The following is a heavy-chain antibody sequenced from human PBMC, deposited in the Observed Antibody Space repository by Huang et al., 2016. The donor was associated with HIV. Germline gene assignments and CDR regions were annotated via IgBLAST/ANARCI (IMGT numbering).Heavy chain of an antibody. CDR1: GYTFNIYG. D-gene: IGHD2-15*01. J-gene: IGHJ4*02. CDR3: AGGREYCSGGSCFQGRYFDY. V-gene: IGHV1-18*01. CDR2: ISAHNGKP. Sequence: QVHLVQSGAEVKKPGASVRVSCKASGYTFNIYGISWVRQAPGQGLEWMGWISAHNGKPKSAQRLQGRLTRTTDTSTNTVFMELRSLRSDDTAFYYCAGGREYCSGGSCFQGRYFDYWGQGTLVTVSS.